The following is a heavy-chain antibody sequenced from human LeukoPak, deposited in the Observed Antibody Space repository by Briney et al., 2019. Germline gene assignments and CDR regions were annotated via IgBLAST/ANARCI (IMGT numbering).Heavy chain of an antibody. Sequence: GGSLRLSCAASGFTFSNYAMGWVRQAPGKGLEWVSGITASGSSTYYADSVKGRFTISRDNAKNSLYLQMNSLRAEDTALYYCAKGSPTVSGGAFDIWGQGTMVTVSS. D-gene: IGHD4-17*01. CDR2: ITASGSST. CDR1: GFTFSNYA. V-gene: IGHV3-23*01. CDR3: AKGSPTVSGGAFDI. J-gene: IGHJ3*02.